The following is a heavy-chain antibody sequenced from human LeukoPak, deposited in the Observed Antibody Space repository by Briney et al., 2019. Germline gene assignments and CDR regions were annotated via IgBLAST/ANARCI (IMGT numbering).Heavy chain of an antibody. J-gene: IGHJ4*02. V-gene: IGHV3-23*01. CDR3: PKDRARYGRGWPGLDY. CDR1: GFTFSSYA. CDR2: ISGSGGST. Sequence: GGSLRLSCAASGFTFSSYAMSRVRQAPGKGLEWVSTISGSGGSTYYADSVKGRFTISRDKSKNTLFLQMNSLRTDDSAVYYCPKDRARYGRGWPGLDYWGQGTLVSVSS. D-gene: IGHD6-19*01.